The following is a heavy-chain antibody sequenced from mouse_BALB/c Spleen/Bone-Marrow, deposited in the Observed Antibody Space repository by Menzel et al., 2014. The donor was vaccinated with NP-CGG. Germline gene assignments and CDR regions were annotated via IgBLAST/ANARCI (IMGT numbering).Heavy chain of an antibody. D-gene: IGHD1-1*01. V-gene: IGHV1S135*01. CDR3: AREGIYYYGSGYFDV. Sequence: EVKLQESGPELMKPGASVKISCKASGYSFSSYYMHWVKQSHGKSLEWIGYIDPFNGGTSYNQKFKGKATLTVDKSSSTACMHLSSLTSEDSAVYYCAREGIYYYGSGYFDVWGAGTTVTVSS. J-gene: IGHJ1*01. CDR1: GYSFSSYY. CDR2: IDPFNGGT.